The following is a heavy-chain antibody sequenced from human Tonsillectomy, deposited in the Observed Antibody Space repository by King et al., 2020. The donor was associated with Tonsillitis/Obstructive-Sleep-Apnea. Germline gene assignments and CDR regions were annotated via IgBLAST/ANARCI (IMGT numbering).Heavy chain of an antibody. J-gene: IGHJ6*03. V-gene: IGHV3-33*01. Sequence: QLVQSGGGVVQPGRSLRLSCAASGFTFSSYGMHWVRQAPGKGLEWVAVIWYDGSNKYYADSVKGRFTISRDNSKNTLYLQMNSLRAEDTAVYYCARELGYSGYDYPSYYMDVWGKGTTVTVSS. CDR1: GFTFSSYG. CDR2: IWYDGSNK. CDR3: ARELGYSGYDYPSYYMDV. D-gene: IGHD5-12*01.